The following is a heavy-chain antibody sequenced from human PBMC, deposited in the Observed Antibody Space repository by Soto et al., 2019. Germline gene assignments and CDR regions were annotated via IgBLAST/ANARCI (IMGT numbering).Heavy chain of an antibody. CDR3: ARVPFVGYFDWLDP. J-gene: IGHJ5*02. CDR2: MHHTQGT. D-gene: IGHD3-9*01. Sequence: SETLSLTCSVSGASISSYYWTWIRQPPGGGLEWIGYMHHTQGTNDNPSLRGRVHMSIDTSMNQFSLRLTSVTAADTAVYYCARVPFVGYFDWLDPWGHGTMVTVSS. V-gene: IGHV4-59*01. CDR1: GASISSYY.